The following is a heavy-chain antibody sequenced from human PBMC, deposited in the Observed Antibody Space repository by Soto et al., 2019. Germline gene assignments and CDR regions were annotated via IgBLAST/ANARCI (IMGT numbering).Heavy chain of an antibody. V-gene: IGHV3-15*07. CDR1: GSTFSNAW. CDR3: TTDDEVKWEQLAAFDY. Sequence: GGSLRLSCAASGSTFSNAWMNWVRQAPGKGLEWVGRIKSKTDGETTDYAAPVKGRFTISRDDSKNTLFLQMNSLKNEDTAVYYCTTDDEVKWEQLAAFDYWGQGTLVTVSS. CDR2: IKSKTDGETT. J-gene: IGHJ4*02. D-gene: IGHD1-26*01.